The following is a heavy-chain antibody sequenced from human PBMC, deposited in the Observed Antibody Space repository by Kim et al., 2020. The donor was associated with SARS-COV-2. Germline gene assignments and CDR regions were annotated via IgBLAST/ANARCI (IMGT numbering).Heavy chain of an antibody. J-gene: IGHJ4*02. Sequence: GGSLRLSCAASGFAFSTSAMSWVRRAPGKGLEWVSTISGDSTTTYYADSVEGRFSISRDNPKNKLYLQMKRLRAEDTAVYYCAKVSRGGGEDYWVQGTLVTVSS. CDR2: ISGDSTTT. CDR3: AKVSRGGGEDY. V-gene: IGHV3-23*01. CDR1: GFAFSTSA. D-gene: IGHD2-21*01.